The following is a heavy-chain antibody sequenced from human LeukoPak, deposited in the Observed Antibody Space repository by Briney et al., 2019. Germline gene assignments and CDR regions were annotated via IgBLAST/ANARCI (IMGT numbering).Heavy chain of an antibody. CDR2: FSYDGSNK. CDR1: GFTFSSYG. CDR3: AQGSYDGNSGKFYFTY. D-gene: IGHD4-23*01. Sequence: GTSLRVSCAASGFTFSSYGMHWVRQAPGKGLEWVAAFSYDGSNKYYAESVKGRFTISRENSKNTLYLKMNSLRAEDTAVYYCAQGSYDGNSGKFYFTYWGQGTLVTVSA. V-gene: IGHV3-30*03. J-gene: IGHJ4*02.